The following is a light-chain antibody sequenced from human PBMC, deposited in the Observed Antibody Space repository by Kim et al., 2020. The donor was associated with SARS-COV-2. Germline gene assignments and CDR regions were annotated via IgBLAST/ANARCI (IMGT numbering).Light chain of an antibody. J-gene: IGLJ3*02. Sequence: SYELTQPLSASVALGQTARITCGGNNIGIKNVHWYQQLPGQAPVLGSHRGGNRPSGFPERFFGSNSGNTATLTISRPQAGDEADYSCPLWDCSTGVFGGG. V-gene: IGLV3-9*01. CDR2: RGG. CDR3: PLWDCSTGV. CDR1: NIGIKN.